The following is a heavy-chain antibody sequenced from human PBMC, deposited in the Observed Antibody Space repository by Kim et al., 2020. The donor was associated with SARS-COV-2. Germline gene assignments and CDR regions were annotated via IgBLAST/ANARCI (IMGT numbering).Heavy chain of an antibody. Sequence: SVKVSCKASGGTFSSYAISWVRQAPGQGLEWMGGIIPIFGTANYAQKFQGRVTITADESTSTAYMELSSLRSEDTAVYYCASPTEVQNSSGYYVGPYYFDYWGQGTLVTVSS. CDR2: IIPIFGTA. CDR1: GGTFSSYA. CDR3: ASPTEVQNSSGYYVGPYYFDY. D-gene: IGHD3-22*01. V-gene: IGHV1-69*13. J-gene: IGHJ4*02.